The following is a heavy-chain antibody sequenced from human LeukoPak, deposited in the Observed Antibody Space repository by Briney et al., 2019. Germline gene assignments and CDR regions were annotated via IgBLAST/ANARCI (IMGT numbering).Heavy chain of an antibody. CDR1: GYTLTELS. CDR3: ATSDIVATGSDY. J-gene: IGHJ4*02. D-gene: IGHD5-12*01. CDR2: FDPEDGET. V-gene: IGHV1-24*01. Sequence: ASVKVSCKVSGYTLTELSMHWVRQAPGKGLEWMGGFDPEDGETIYAQKFQGRVTMTEDTSTDTAYMELNSLRSEDTAVYYCATSDIVATGSDYWGQGTLVTVSS.